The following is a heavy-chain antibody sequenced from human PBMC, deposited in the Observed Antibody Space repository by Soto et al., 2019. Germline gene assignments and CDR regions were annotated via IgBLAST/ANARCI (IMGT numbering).Heavy chain of an antibody. V-gene: IGHV4-34*01. CDR1: GGSFSGYY. J-gene: IGHJ4*02. Sequence: SPTLSLTCAVYGGSFSGYYWSWIRQPPGKGLEWIGEINHSGSTNYNPSLKSRVTISVDTSKNQFSLKLSSVTAADTAVYYCARDYYDSRVFDYWGQGTLVTVSS. CDR3: ARDYYDSRVFDY. CDR2: INHSGST. D-gene: IGHD3-22*01.